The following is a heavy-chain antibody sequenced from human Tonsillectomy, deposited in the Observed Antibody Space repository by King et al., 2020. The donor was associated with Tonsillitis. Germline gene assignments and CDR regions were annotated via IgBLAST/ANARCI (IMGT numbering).Heavy chain of an antibody. D-gene: IGHD3-3*01. CDR1: TFNFSDYY. CDR2: ISSSGSTI. J-gene: IGHJ3*02. Sequence: VQLVESGGGLVKPGGSLRLSCAASTFNFSDYYMSWIRQAPGKGLEWVSYISSSGSTIYYADSVKGRFTISRDNAKNSLYLQMNSLGAEDTAVYYCASSHYDFWSGYTYDAFDIWGQGTMVTVSS. V-gene: IGHV3-11*01. CDR3: ASSHYDFWSGYTYDAFDI.